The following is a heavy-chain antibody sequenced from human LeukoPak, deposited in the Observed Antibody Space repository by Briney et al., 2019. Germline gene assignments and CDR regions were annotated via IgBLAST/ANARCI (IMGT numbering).Heavy chain of an antibody. D-gene: IGHD6-6*01. CDR2: IRYDGSNK. CDR3: AKVEQLALTFDY. V-gene: IGHV3-30*02. J-gene: IGHJ4*02. CDR1: GFTFSSYG. Sequence: GGSLRLSCAASGFTFSSYGMHWVRQAPGKGLEWVAFIRYDGSNKYYADSVKGRFTISRDNSKNTLYLQMNSLRAEDTAVYYCAKVEQLALTFDYWGQGTLVTVSS.